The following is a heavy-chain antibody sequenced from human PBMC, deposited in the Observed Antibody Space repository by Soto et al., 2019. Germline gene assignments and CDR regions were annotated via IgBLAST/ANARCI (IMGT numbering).Heavy chain of an antibody. D-gene: IGHD4-17*01. Sequence: ASVKISCKVSGYTLTELSMHWVRQAPGKGLEWMGGFDPEDGETIYAQKFQGRVTMTEDTSTDTAYMELSSLRSEDTAVYYCATMTTVTGGSAFDIWGQGTMVTVSS. CDR1: GYTLTELS. CDR3: ATMTTVTGGSAFDI. V-gene: IGHV1-24*01. CDR2: FDPEDGET. J-gene: IGHJ3*02.